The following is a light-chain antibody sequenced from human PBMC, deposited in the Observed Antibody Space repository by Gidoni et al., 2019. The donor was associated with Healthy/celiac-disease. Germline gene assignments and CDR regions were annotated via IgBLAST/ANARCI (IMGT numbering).Light chain of an antibody. Sequence: ESVLTQSPGTLSLSPGESATLSCRASQAVSNSYLAWYVQKPGQAPRLLIYGASNRATGTPDRFSGSGSGTDFTLTISRLEPEDFATYYWQQYGSSSGAFGQGTKVEIK. CDR3: QQYGSSSGA. J-gene: IGKJ1*01. CDR1: QAVSNSY. V-gene: IGKV3-20*01. CDR2: GAS.